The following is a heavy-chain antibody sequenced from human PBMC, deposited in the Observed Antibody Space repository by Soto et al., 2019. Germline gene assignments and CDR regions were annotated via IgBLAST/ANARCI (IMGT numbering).Heavy chain of an antibody. CDR1: GFTFSSYA. CDR3: ARAASGYSYGLDAFDI. D-gene: IGHD5-18*01. V-gene: IGHV3-30-3*01. CDR2: ISYDGSNK. Sequence: LRLSCAASGFTFSSYAMHWVRQAPGKGLEWVAVISYDGSNKYYADSVKGRFTISRDNSKNTLYLQMNSLRAEDTAVYYCARAASGYSYGLDAFDIWGQGPMVTVSS. J-gene: IGHJ3*02.